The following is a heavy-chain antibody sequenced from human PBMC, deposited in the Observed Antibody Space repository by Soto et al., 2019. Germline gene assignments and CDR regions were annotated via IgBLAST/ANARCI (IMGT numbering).Heavy chain of an antibody. Sequence: EVQLVESGGGLVQPGGSLRLSCAASGFTFSSYSMNWVRQAPGKGLEWVSYISSSSSTIYYADSVKGRFTISRDNAKNSLYRQVNSLRGEDTAVDYCARELTYDFWSGQTPDYWGQGTLVTVSS. CDR2: ISSSSSTI. D-gene: IGHD3-3*01. J-gene: IGHJ4*02. CDR1: GFTFSSYS. CDR3: ARELTYDFWSGQTPDY. V-gene: IGHV3-48*01.